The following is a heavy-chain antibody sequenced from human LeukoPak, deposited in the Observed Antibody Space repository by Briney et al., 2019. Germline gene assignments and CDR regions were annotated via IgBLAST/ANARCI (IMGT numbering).Heavy chain of an antibody. Sequence: ASVKVSCKASGGTFSSYAISWVRQAPGQGLEWMGGIIPIFGTANYAQKFQGRVTITADESTSTAYMKLSSLRSEDTAVYYCARGGSGWSNFDYWGQGTLVTVSS. CDR1: GGTFSSYA. V-gene: IGHV1-69*13. CDR2: IIPIFGTA. J-gene: IGHJ4*02. CDR3: ARGGSGWSNFDY. D-gene: IGHD6-19*01.